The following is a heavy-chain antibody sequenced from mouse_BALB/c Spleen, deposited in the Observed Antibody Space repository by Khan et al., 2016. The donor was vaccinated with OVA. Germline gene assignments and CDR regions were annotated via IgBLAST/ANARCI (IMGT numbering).Heavy chain of an antibody. D-gene: IGHD1-1*01. V-gene: IGHV1S127*01. CDR3: TRGGYGSPFAY. J-gene: IGHJ3*01. CDR2: IDPSKSET. CDR1: GYTFTSFW. Sequence: QVQLQQSGPELVRPGASVKMSCKASGYTFTSFWINWVKQRPGQGLEWIGMIDPSKSETRLNQKFKDKATLNVDRSSNTAYMQLSRLTSEDSVVXYCTRGGYGSPFAYWGQGTLVTVSA.